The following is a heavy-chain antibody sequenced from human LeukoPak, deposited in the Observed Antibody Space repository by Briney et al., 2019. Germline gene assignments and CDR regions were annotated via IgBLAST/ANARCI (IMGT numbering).Heavy chain of an antibody. CDR3: ARGFKSSGYYSAYYFDY. CDR2: IYYSGST. J-gene: IGHJ4*02. CDR1: GGSISSSGYY. Sequence: KPSETLSLTCTVSGGSISSSGYYWSWIRQHPGKGLEWIGYIYYSGSTYYNPSLKSRVTISVDTSKNQFSLKLSSVTAADTAVYYCARGFKSSGYYSAYYFDYWGQGTLVTVSS. V-gene: IGHV4-31*03. D-gene: IGHD3-22*01.